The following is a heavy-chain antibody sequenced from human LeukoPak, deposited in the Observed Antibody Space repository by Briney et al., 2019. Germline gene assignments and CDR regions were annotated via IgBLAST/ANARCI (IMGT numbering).Heavy chain of an antibody. J-gene: IGHJ4*02. CDR1: GGSISSGGYY. CDR2: IYYSGST. D-gene: IGHD3-10*01. V-gene: IGHV4-31*03. Sequence: PSETLSLTCTVSGGSISSGGYYWSWIRQHPGKGLEWIGYIYYSGSTYYNPSLKSRVTTSVDTSKNQFSLKLSSVTAADTAVYYCASDFYGSGSYYPRFYWGQGTLVTVSS. CDR3: ASDFYGSGSYYPRFY.